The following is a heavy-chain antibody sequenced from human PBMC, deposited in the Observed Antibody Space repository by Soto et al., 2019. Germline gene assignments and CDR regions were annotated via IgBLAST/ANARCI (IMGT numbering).Heavy chain of an antibody. CDR2: IIPIFGTA. Sequence: ASVKVSCKASGGTFSSYAISWVRQAPGQGLEWMGGIIPIFGTANYAQKFQGRVTITADESTSTAYMELSSLRSEDTAVYYCASRLAPPKYYYDSSGYTLFDYWGQGTLVTVSS. V-gene: IGHV1-69*13. CDR1: GGTFSSYA. CDR3: ASRLAPPKYYYDSSGYTLFDY. D-gene: IGHD3-22*01. J-gene: IGHJ4*02.